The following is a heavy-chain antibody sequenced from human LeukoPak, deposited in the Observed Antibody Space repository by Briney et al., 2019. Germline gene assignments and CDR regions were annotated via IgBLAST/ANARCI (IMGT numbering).Heavy chain of an antibody. CDR2: ISYDGSNK. J-gene: IGHJ3*02. D-gene: IGHD6-13*01. CDR1: GFTFSSYG. Sequence: GGSLRLSCAASGFTFSSYGMHWVRQAPGKGLEWVAVISYDGSNKYYADSVKGRFTISRDNSKNTLYLQMNSLRAEDTAVYYCASIPHLAAAGLWGAFDIWGQGTMVTVSS. CDR3: ASIPHLAAAGLWGAFDI. V-gene: IGHV3-30*03.